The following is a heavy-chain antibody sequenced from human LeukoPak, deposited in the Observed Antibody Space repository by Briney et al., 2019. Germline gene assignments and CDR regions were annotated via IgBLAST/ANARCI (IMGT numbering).Heavy chain of an antibody. J-gene: IGHJ4*02. D-gene: IGHD2-8*01. CDR3: AKGGYCTNGVCYPIPFDY. V-gene: IGHV3-23*01. CDR2: VSGSGGST. CDR1: GFTFSSYA. Sequence: GGTLRLSCAASGFTFSSYAMSWVRQAPGKGLEWVSAVSGSGGSTYYADSVKGRFTISRDNSKNTLYLQMNSLRAEDTAVYYCAKGGYCTNGVCYPIPFDYWGQGTLVTVSS.